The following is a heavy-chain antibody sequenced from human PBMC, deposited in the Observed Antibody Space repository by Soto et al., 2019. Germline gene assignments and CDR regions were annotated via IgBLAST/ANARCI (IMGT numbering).Heavy chain of an antibody. D-gene: IGHD5-12*01. CDR3: ARLAWKSAHHGYSGYVGELQETDY. CDR1: GGTFSSYA. Sequence: QVQLVQSGAEVKKPGSSVKVSCKASGGTFSSYAISWVRQAPGQGLEWMGGIIPIFGTATYAQKFQGRVTITADESTSTADMELSSLRSEDTAVYYCARLAWKSAHHGYSGYVGELQETDYWGQGTLVTVSS. J-gene: IGHJ4*02. V-gene: IGHV1-69*01. CDR2: IIPIFGTA.